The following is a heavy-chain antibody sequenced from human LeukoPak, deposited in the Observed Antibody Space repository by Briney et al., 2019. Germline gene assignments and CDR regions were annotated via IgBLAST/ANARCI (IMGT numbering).Heavy chain of an antibody. D-gene: IGHD2-15*01. CDR2: IYYSGST. Sequence: SETLSLTCTVSGGSVSSGSYYWSWIRQPPGKGLEWIGYIYYSGSTNYNPSLKSRVTISVDTSKNQFSLKLSSVTAADTAVYYCARDVVVVAARNYYYGMDVWGQGTTVTVSS. CDR3: ARDVVVVAARNYYYGMDV. J-gene: IGHJ6*02. V-gene: IGHV4-61*01. CDR1: GGSVSSGSYY.